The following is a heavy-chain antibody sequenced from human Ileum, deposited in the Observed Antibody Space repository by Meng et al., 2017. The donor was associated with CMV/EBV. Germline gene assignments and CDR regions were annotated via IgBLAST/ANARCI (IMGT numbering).Heavy chain of an antibody. D-gene: IGHD5-12*01. J-gene: IGHJ4*02. V-gene: IGHV3-74*01. Sequence: EVHLVESGGGLAQPGGALRLSCAASGFPFSNSWMHWFRQAPGKGLVWVSRIKGDGSYTTYADSVKGRFTISRDNAKNTVYLQMNSLRADDTAAYYCATGGSGYIPWWGQGTLVTVSS. CDR2: IKGDGSYT. CDR3: ATGGSGYIPW. CDR1: GFPFSNSW.